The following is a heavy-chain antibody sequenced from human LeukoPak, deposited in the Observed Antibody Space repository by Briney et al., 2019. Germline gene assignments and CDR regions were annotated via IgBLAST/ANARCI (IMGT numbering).Heavy chain of an antibody. V-gene: IGHV3-23*01. D-gene: IGHD6-13*01. CDR1: GFTFSSYA. CDR2: ISGSGGST. CDR3: AKDMVADSSSWFDY. J-gene: IGHJ5*01. Sequence: PGGSLRLSCAASGFTFSSYAMSWVRQAPGKGLEWVSAISGSGGSTYYADSVKGRFTISRDNSKNTLYLQMNSLRAEDTALYYCAKDMVADSSSWFDYWGQGTLVTVSS.